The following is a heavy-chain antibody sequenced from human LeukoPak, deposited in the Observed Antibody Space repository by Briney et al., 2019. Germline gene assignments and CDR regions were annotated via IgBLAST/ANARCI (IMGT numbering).Heavy chain of an antibody. D-gene: IGHD6-13*01. V-gene: IGHV3-23*01. CDR2: ISAGGGNT. CDR1: GFTFSSYG. CDR3: AKHLDYSSSHMDC. J-gene: IGHJ4*02. Sequence: GGSLRLSCAASGFTFSSYGMHWVRQAPGKGLEWVSGISAGGGNTYNADSVKGRFTISRDNSKNTLYLQMNSLRAEDTAVYYCAKHLDYSSSHMDCWGQGTLVTVSS.